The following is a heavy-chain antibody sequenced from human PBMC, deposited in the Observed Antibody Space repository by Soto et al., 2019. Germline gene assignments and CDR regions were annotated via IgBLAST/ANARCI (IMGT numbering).Heavy chain of an antibody. CDR1: GFSFSSYA. CDR2: ISARGGSS. V-gene: IGHV3-23*01. J-gene: IGHJ4*02. CDR3: AKGSIEYSASFDN. D-gene: IGHD5-12*01. Sequence: EVQLLESGGGLVQPGGSLRLSCAASGFSFSSYAMVWVRQAPGKGLEWVSVISARGGSSYFADSVKGRFTISRDNSKNVLSLEMNSLRAEDTAIYFCAKGSIEYSASFDNWGQGTLVFVSS.